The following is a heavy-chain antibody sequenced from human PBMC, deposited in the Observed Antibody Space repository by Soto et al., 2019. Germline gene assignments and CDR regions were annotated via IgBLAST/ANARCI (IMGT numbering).Heavy chain of an antibody. V-gene: IGHV3-23*01. CDR2: ISAGGVGT. CDR3: AKHMGQWVETFDY. Sequence: GGSLRLSCADSGFTLTRSGVSWVRQAPGKGLEWVSGISAGGVGTYYADSVKGRFTISRDISKNTVYLQMNGLRVEDTAVYYCAKHMGQWVETFDYWGQGTSVTV. CDR1: GFTLTRSG. J-gene: IGHJ4*01. D-gene: IGHD6-19*01.